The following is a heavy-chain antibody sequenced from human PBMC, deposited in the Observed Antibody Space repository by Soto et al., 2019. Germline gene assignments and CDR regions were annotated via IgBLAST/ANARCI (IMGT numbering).Heavy chain of an antibody. Sequence: QVQLVESGGGVVQPGRSLRLSCAASGFTFSSYGMHWVRQAPGKGLEWVAVISYDGSNKYYADSVKGRFTISRDNSKNRLYLQMNSLRAEDTAVYYCANLEGGTGYAYYGMDVWGQGTTVTVSS. CDR2: ISYDGSNK. V-gene: IGHV3-30*18. D-gene: IGHD3-9*01. CDR1: GFTFSSYG. J-gene: IGHJ6*02. CDR3: ANLEGGTGYAYYGMDV.